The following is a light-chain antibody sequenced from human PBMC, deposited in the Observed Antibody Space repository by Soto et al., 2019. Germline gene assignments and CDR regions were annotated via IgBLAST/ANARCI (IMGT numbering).Light chain of an antibody. CDR2: EVS. Sequence: QSALTQPASVSGSPGQSITISCTGTSSDVGGYSYVSWYQQHPGKTPKLMIYEVSNRPSGVSHRFSGSKSGNTASLTISGLQADDEADYYCCLYVGATTYVFGTGTKVTVL. J-gene: IGLJ1*01. CDR1: SSDVGGYSY. CDR3: CLYVGATTYV. V-gene: IGLV2-14*01.